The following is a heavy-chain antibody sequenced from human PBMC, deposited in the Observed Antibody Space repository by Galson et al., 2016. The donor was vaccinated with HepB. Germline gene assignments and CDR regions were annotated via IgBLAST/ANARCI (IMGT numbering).Heavy chain of an antibody. Sequence: SLRLSCAASGFTFSDYYMNWVRQAPGKRLECVANIKQDGSEQYYVDSVKGRFTISRDNARNTLYLQMNSLRAEDTAVYYCVRDQVGYYESSGDDFDYWGQGTLVAVSS. CDR2: IKQDGSEQ. V-gene: IGHV3-7*01. D-gene: IGHD3-22*01. J-gene: IGHJ4*02. CDR1: GFTFSDYY. CDR3: VRDQVGYYESSGDDFDY.